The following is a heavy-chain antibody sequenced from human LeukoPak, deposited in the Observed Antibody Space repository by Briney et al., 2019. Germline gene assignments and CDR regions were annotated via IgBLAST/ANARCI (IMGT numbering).Heavy chain of an antibody. CDR2: IYTSGST. CDR1: GDSISSYY. J-gene: IGHJ3*02. CDR3: ARAPLRGASGFDI. D-gene: IGHD1-26*01. Sequence: SETLSLTCTVSGDSISSYYWSWIRQPPGKGLEWIGRIYTSGSTNYNPSLKSRVTMSVDTSKNQFSLKLSSVTAADTAVYYCARAPLRGASGFDIWGQGTMVTVSS. V-gene: IGHV4-4*07.